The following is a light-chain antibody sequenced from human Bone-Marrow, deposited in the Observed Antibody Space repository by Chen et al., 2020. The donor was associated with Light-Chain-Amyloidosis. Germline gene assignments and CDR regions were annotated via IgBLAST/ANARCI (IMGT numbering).Light chain of an antibody. CDR1: NIGSTS. CDR3: QVWDRSSDRPV. V-gene: IGLV3-21*02. J-gene: IGLJ3*02. Sequence: SYVLTQPSSVSVAPGQTATIACGGNNIGSTSVPWYQQTPGQAPLLVVYDDSDRPSGIPERVSGSNSGNTATLTISRVEAGDEADYYCQVWDRSSDRPVFGGGTKLTVL. CDR2: DDS.